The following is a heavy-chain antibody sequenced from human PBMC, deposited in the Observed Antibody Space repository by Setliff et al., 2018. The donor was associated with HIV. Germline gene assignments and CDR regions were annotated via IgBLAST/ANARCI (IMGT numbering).Heavy chain of an antibody. D-gene: IGHD6-13*01. Sequence: ASVKVSCKASGYTFTDYYIHWVRQAPGQGLEWVGRIHPKTGGTNPAQTFQGRVTMTWDTSISTAYMELRSLRSADSAVYYCARVPSPYSSSWDFDYWGQGTLVTVSS. CDR3: ARVPSPYSSSWDFDY. V-gene: IGHV1-2*02. CDR2: IHPKTGGT. CDR1: GYTFTDYY. J-gene: IGHJ4*02.